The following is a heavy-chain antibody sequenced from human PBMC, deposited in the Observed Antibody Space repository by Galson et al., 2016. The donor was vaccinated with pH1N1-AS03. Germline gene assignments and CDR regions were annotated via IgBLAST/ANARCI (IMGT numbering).Heavy chain of an antibody. CDR3: ARGVQWLVNRDAFDI. Sequence: QSGAEVKKPGESLKISCKGSGYSFTSYWIGWVRQMPGKGLEWMGIIYPGDSVTRYSPSFQGQVTISADKSISTAYLQWSSLKASDTAMYYCARGVQWLVNRDAFDIWGQGTMVTVSS. CDR2: IYPGDSVT. J-gene: IGHJ3*02. D-gene: IGHD6-19*01. CDR1: GYSFTSYW. V-gene: IGHV5-51*01.